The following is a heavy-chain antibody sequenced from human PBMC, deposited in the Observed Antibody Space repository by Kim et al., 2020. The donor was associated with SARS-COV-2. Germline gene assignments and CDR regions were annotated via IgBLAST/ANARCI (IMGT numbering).Heavy chain of an antibody. CDR2: ISSSGFGI. V-gene: IGHV3-23*01. D-gene: IGHD3-16*01. J-gene: IGHJ4*02. CDR1: GIALSGCA. Sequence: GGSLRLSCAASGIALSGCAMSWVRQAPGTGLEWVSGISSSGFGIYYADSVKGRFTISRDKSKNTLYLQMNNLRADDTAIYYCAKSLDDYNDVFDYWGQGSQVIVSS. CDR3: AKSLDDYNDVFDY.